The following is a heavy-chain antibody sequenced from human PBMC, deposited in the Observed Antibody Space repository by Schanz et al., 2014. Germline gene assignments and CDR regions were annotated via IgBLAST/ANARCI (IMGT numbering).Heavy chain of an antibody. CDR1: GFTFSDYC. D-gene: IGHD3-10*01. V-gene: IGHV3-7*05. CDR3: AKGRFGELSAFDI. CDR2: IKHDGSVK. J-gene: IGHJ3*02. Sequence: EVQLVESGGGLVQPGGSLRLSCTASGFTFSDYCMSWVRQAPGKGPEWVANIKHDGSVKDYVDSVEGRFTISRDNSKNTLYLQMNSLRAEDTAVYYCAKGRFGELSAFDIWGQGTMVTVSS.